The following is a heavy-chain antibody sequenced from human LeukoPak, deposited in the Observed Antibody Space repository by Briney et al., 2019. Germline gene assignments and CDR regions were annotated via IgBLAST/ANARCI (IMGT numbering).Heavy chain of an antibody. CDR3: ARRPDSGRGLDP. V-gene: IGHV1-69*01. D-gene: IGHD1-26*01. Sequence: SVKVSCKASGGTFSSYAISWVRQAPGQGLEWMGGIIPIFGTANYAQKFQGRVTITADESTSTAYMELSSLRSEDTAVYYCARRPDSGRGLDPWGQGTLVTVSS. J-gene: IGHJ5*02. CDR2: IIPIFGTA. CDR1: GGTFSSYA.